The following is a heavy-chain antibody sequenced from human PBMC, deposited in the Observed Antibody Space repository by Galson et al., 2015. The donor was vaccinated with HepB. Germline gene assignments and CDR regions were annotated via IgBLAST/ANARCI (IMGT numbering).Heavy chain of an antibody. Sequence: SVKVSCKASGYTFTSYYMHWVRQAPGQGLEWMGIINPSGGSTSYAQKFQGRVTMTRDTSTSTVYMELSSLRSEDTAVYYCARGNIGYCSSTSCPHDAFDIWGQGTMVTVSS. D-gene: IGHD2-2*01. J-gene: IGHJ3*02. CDR1: GYTFTSYY. CDR2: INPSGGST. V-gene: IGHV1-46*01. CDR3: ARGNIGYCSSTSCPHDAFDI.